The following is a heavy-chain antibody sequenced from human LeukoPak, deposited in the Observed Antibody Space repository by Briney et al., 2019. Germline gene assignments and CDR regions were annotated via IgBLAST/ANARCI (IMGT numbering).Heavy chain of an antibody. J-gene: IGHJ4*02. CDR2: IYTSGST. CDR1: GGSISSYY. V-gene: IGHV4-4*07. Sequence: SETLSLTCTVSGGSISSYYWSWIRQPAGKGLEWIGRIYTSGSTNYNPSLKSRVTMSVDTSKNQFSLKLSSVTAADTAVYYCARGREELVVPAYYFDYRGQGTLVTVSS. D-gene: IGHD2-2*01. CDR3: ARGREELVVPAYYFDY.